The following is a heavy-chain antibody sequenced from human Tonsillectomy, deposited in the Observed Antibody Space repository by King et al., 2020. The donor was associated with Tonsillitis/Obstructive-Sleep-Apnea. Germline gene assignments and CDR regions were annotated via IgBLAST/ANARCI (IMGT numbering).Heavy chain of an antibody. Sequence: VQLVESGGGVVQPGRSLRLSCAASGFTFNMYGMHWVRQAPGKGLEWLAVISYDGSNKYYADSVKGRFTISRDNSKSTLDLLLNSLRTEDTAVYYCAKDEMQLCSSTSCYLIDYWGQGTPVTVSS. CDR2: ISYDGSNK. V-gene: IGHV3-30*18. CDR1: GFTFNMYG. J-gene: IGHJ4*02. D-gene: IGHD2-2*01. CDR3: AKDEMQLCSSTSCYLIDY.